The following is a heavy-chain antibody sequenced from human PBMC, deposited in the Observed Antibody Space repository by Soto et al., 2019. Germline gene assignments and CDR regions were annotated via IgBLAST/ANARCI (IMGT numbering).Heavy chain of an antibody. CDR3: ARVSVSGLQYSIDYGYDENYYYGMYV. D-gene: IGHD4-17*01. J-gene: IGHJ6*02. CDR2: IYYSGST. V-gene: IGHV4-59*01. Sequence: PSETLSLTCTVSGGSISSYDWSWIRQPPGKGLEWIGYIYYSGSTNYNPSLKSRVTISVDTSKNQFSLKLSSVTAADTAVYYCARVSVSGLQYSIDYGYDENYYYGMYVWGQGTTVTVSS. CDR1: GGSISSYD.